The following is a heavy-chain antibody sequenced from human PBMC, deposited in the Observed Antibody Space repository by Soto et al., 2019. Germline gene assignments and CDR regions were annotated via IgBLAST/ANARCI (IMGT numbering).Heavy chain of an antibody. Sequence: PGESLKISCKGSGYTFSKYWIGWVRQTPGKGLEWMGMIYPGDSDARYSPSFEGQVTFSVDKSINTAYLQWNSLKASDTAMYYRARQGGEYNTMSDYWGQGALGTVSS. CDR2: IYPGDSDA. D-gene: IGHD3-10*01. CDR1: GYTFSKYW. V-gene: IGHV5-51*01. J-gene: IGHJ4*02. CDR3: ARQGGEYNTMSDY.